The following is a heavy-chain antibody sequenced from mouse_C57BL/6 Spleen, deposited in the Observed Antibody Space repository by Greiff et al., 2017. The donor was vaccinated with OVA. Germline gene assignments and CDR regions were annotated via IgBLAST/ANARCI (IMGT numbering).Heavy chain of an antibody. CDR2: ILPGSGST. CDR3: AREKDSRYGGFAY. J-gene: IGHJ3*01. CDR1: GYTFTGYW. V-gene: IGHV1-9*01. D-gene: IGHD3-3*01. Sequence: VQLQQPGAELMKPGASVKLSCKATGYTFTGYWIEWVKQRPGHGLEWIGEILPGSGSTNYNEKFKGKATFTADTSSNTAYMQLSSLTTEDEASDDCAREKDSRYGGFAYWGQGTLLTVSA.